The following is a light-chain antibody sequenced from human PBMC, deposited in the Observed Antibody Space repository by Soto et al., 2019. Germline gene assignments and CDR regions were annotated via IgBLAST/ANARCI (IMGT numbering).Light chain of an antibody. J-gene: IGLJ2*01. V-gene: IGLV2-8*01. CDR1: STDVDDYNY. Sequence: QSVLTQPPSASGSPGQSVTISCTGTSTDVDDYNYVSWYQQHPGKAPKLMIYEVSKRPSGVPDRFSGSKSGNTASLTVSGLQAEDEADYYCSSYAGSNTVAFGGGTKLTVL. CDR3: SSYAGSNTVA. CDR2: EVS.